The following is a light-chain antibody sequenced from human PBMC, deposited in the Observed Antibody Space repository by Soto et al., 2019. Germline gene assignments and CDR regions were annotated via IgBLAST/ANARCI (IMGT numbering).Light chain of an antibody. CDR3: QQNNGLPT. J-gene: IGKJ4*01. CDR2: DAS. V-gene: IGKV1-33*01. Sequence: DIQMTQSPSPLSASVGDRVTITCQASQDIINSLNWYQQKPGKAPKLLICDASNLETGVPSRFSGSGSGTEFTFSISSLQPEDIATYYCQQNNGLPTFGGGTKVEIK. CDR1: QDIINS.